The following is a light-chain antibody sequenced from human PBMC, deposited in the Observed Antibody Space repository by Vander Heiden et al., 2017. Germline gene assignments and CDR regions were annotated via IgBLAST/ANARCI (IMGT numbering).Light chain of an antibody. V-gene: IGKV1-5*01. CDR2: AAP. CDR1: HSLSRW. J-gene: IGKJ2*01. CDR3: QQYNSHRYT. Sequence: DVQMTQSPSTLSASIGDRVTIPCPASHSLSRWMAWYQKKPGSHHKLLLYAAPSLENGAASRCSGSGSGTEFTLISSIVQDDDFATYYCQQYNSHRYTFGQGTKLEI.